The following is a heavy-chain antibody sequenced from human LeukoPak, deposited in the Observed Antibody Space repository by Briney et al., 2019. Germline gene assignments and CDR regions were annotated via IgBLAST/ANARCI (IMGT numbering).Heavy chain of an antibody. D-gene: IGHD2-2*01. Sequence: ASVKVSCKASGYTFNGYYMHWVRQAPGQGLEWMGWINPNSGGTNYAQKFQGRVTMTRDTSISTAYMELSRLRSDDTAVYYCARGGCSSTSCSNYYYYYYMDVWGKGTTVTVSS. CDR1: GYTFNGYY. CDR2: INPNSGGT. J-gene: IGHJ6*03. V-gene: IGHV1-2*02. CDR3: ARGGCSSTSCSNYYYYYYMDV.